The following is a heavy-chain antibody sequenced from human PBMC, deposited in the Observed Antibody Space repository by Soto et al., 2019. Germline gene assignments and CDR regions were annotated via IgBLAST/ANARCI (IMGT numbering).Heavy chain of an antibody. Sequence: GGSLRLSCAASGFTFSSYVMYWVRQAPGKGLEYVSAINNNGGTTYYANSVKGRFTIARDNSKNTLYPQMGSLRAEDMAVYYCARNYGGNSYAFDIWGQGTMVTVSS. D-gene: IGHD2-21*02. J-gene: IGHJ3*02. V-gene: IGHV3-64*01. CDR1: GFTFSSYV. CDR2: INNNGGTT. CDR3: ARNYGGNSYAFDI.